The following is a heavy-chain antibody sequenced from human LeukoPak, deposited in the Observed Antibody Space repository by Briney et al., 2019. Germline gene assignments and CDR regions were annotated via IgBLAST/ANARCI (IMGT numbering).Heavy chain of an antibody. V-gene: IGHV3-21*01. D-gene: IGHD3-10*01. Sequence: GGSLRLSCAASGFTFSSYSMNWVRQAPGKGLEWVSSISSSGYIYYADSVKGRFTISRDNAKNSLYLQMNSLRAEDTAVYYCAGDRAPGDYWGQGTLVTVSS. J-gene: IGHJ4*02. CDR2: ISSSGYI. CDR1: GFTFSSYS. CDR3: AGDRAPGDY.